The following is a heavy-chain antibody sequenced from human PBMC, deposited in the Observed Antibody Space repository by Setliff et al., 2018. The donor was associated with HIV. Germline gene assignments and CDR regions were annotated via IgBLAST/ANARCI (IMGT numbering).Heavy chain of an antibody. CDR1: GYTFPDYY. V-gene: IGHV1-69-2*01. J-gene: IGHJ4*02. D-gene: IGHD3-16*01. Sequence: SCKVSGYTFPDYYIQWVRQAPGKGLEWMGLIDPDRGDTVYAEKFQGRVTITADRSKDIGYMKLSSLRSEDTAMYFCAWGTQRPIDSWGQGTLVTVSS. CDR3: AWGTQRPIDS. CDR2: IDPDRGDT.